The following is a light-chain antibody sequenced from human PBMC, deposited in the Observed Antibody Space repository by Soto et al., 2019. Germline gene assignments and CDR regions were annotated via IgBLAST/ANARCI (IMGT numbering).Light chain of an antibody. Sequence: DIVMTQSPDSLGVPLGERATINCKSSQSVLHTSNNKNYLAWYQQKPGQPPKLLITWASTRESGVPDRFSGRGCGTEFTRTISSLQAEDVALCYCQQYYYFSTSTFAPWTKVEIK. CDR1: QSVLHTSNNKNY. CDR3: QQYYYFSTST. J-gene: IGKJ1*01. CDR2: WAS. V-gene: IGKV4-1*01.